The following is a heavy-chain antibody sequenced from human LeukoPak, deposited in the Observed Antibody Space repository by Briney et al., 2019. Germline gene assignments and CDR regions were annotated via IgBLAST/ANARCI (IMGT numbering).Heavy chain of an antibody. CDR2: ISSGSRTI. D-gene: IGHD1-26*01. Sequence: GGSLRLSCTASSFTFSRYSMNWIRQAPGRGLEWLAYISSGSRTIYYTDSVKGRFTISRDDANNSLFLQVNTLRVDDSALYYCARGPVGATPLDYWGQGTLVTVSS. V-gene: IGHV3-48*01. CDR3: ARGPVGATPLDY. J-gene: IGHJ4*02. CDR1: SFTFSRYS.